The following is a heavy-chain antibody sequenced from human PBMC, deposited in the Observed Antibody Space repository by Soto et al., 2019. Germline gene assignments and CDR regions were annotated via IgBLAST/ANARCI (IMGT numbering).Heavy chain of an antibody. CDR1: GGSISSSSYY. D-gene: IGHD6-6*01. Sequence: PSETLSLTCTVSGGSISSSSYYWGWIRQPPGKGLEWIGSIYYSGSTYYNPSLKSRVTISVDTSKNQFSLKLSSVTAADTAVYYCAREGKSKYSSSSEWFDPWGQGTLVTVSS. CDR2: IYYSGST. V-gene: IGHV4-39*02. CDR3: AREGKSKYSSSSEWFDP. J-gene: IGHJ5*02.